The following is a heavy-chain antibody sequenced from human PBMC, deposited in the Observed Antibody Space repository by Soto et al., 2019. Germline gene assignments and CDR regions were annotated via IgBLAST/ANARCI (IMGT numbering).Heavy chain of an antibody. D-gene: IGHD6-25*01. Sequence: EVQVVESGGGLVQSGGSLRLSCAASGFTISDHYMDWVRQAPGKGLEWVGRSRNKPKKYTTEYAASVKGRFTISRDDSKNSLYLQMNSLEIEDTAVYYCVRILAAVSNAFDVWGQGTVVTVSS. CDR1: GFTISDHY. CDR2: SRNKPKKYTT. V-gene: IGHV3-72*01. J-gene: IGHJ3*01. CDR3: VRILAAVSNAFDV.